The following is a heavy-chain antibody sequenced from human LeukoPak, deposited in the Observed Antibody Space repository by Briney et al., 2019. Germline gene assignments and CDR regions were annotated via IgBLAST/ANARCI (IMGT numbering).Heavy chain of an antibody. CDR1: GGSIRSYY. D-gene: IGHD2-21*01. J-gene: IGHJ6*03. Sequence: PSETLSLTCTVSGGSIRSYYWSWIRQPPGKGLEWIGSIYHSGSTYYNPSLKSRVTISVDTSKNQFSLKLSSVTAADTAVYYCARHIGGRYYYCYMDVWGKGTTVTISS. CDR3: ARHIGGRYYYCYMDV. V-gene: IGHV4-59*04. CDR2: IYHSGST.